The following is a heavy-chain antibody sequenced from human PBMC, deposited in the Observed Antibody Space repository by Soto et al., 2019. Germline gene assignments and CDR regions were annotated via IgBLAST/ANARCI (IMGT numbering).Heavy chain of an antibody. Sequence: GTSVKATCKASGYTLTSYYMHWVRQALGQGLEWMGIINPSGGSTSYAQKFQGRVTMTRDTSTSTVYMELSSLRFEDTAIYYCSKFKYSTSVRYLQHWGQGTPVTVSS. V-gene: IGHV1-46*01. J-gene: IGHJ1*01. CDR2: INPSGGST. CDR3: SKFKYSTSVRYLQH. D-gene: IGHD6-6*01. CDR1: GYTLTSYY.